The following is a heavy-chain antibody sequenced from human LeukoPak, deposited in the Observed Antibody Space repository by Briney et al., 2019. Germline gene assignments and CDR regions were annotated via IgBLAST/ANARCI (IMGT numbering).Heavy chain of an antibody. CDR1: GYTFTGYG. CDR3: ARAGRRITIFGVVEDAFDI. J-gene: IGHJ3*02. CDR2: ISAYNGNT. V-gene: IGHV1-18*01. D-gene: IGHD3-3*01. Sequence: ASVKVSCKASGYTFTGYGISWVRQAPGQGLEWMGWISAYNGNTNYAQKLQGRVTMTTDTSTSTAYMELRSLRSDDTAVYYCARAGRRITIFGVVEDAFDIWGQGTMVTVSS.